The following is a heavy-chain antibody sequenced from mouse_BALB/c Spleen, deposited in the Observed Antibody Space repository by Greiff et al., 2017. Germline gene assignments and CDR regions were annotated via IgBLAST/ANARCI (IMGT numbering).Heavy chain of an antibody. V-gene: IGHV5-6*01. J-gene: IGHJ4*01. D-gene: IGHD2-1*01. CDR2: ISSGGSYT. CDR3: ARQGNHYYAMDY. Sequence: DVHLVESGGDLVKPGGSLKLSCAASGFTFSSYGMSWVRQTPDKRLEWVATISSGGSYTYYPDSVKGRFTISRDNAKNTLYLQMSSLKSEDTAMYYCARQGNHYYAMDYWGQGTSVTVSS. CDR1: GFTFSSYG.